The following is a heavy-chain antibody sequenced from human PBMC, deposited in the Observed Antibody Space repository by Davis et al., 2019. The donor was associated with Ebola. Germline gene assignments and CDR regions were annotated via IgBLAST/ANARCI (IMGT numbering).Heavy chain of an antibody. J-gene: IGHJ5*02. Sequence: ASVTVSRQASGYTFTSYDINWVRQATGQGLAWMGWMNPNSGNTGYAQKFQGRVTMTRNTSIITAYMELSSLRSEDTAVYYCARGLRFLEWLFGNNWFDPWGQGTLVTVSS. CDR3: ARGLRFLEWLFGNNWFDP. D-gene: IGHD3-3*01. CDR1: GYTFTSYD. CDR2: MNPNSGNT. V-gene: IGHV1-8*01.